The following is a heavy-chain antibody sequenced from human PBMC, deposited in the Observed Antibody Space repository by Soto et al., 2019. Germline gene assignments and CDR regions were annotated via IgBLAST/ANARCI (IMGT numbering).Heavy chain of an antibody. J-gene: IGHJ3*01. CDR1: GFTFSSND. D-gene: IGHD3-22*01. Sequence: EVQLVESGGGLIQPGGSLRLSCAASGFTFSSNDMNWVRQAPGKGLEWVSLIYSGGSTYSADSVKGRFTISRDNSKNTLYLQMSSLRAEDTAVYYCATRPLLPGAPWGQGKVVTVSS. CDR3: ATRPLLPGAP. V-gene: IGHV3-53*01. CDR2: IYSGGST.